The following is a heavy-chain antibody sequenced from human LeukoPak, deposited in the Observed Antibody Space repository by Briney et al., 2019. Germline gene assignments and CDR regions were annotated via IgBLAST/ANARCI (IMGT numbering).Heavy chain of an antibody. CDR2: ISGSGGST. CDR1: GFTFSSYA. CDR3: AKDIGQVLERLLRTPNDDAFDI. V-gene: IGHV3-23*01. Sequence: GGSLRLSCAASGFTFSSYAMSWVRQAPGKGLEWVSAISGSGGSTYYADSVKGRFTISRDNSKNTLYLQMNSLRAEDTAVYYCAKDIGQVLERLLRTPNDDAFDIWGQGTMVTVSS. J-gene: IGHJ3*02. D-gene: IGHD3-3*01.